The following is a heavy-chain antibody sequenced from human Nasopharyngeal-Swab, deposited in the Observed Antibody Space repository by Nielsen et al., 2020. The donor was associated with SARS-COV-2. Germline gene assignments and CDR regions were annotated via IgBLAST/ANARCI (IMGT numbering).Heavy chain of an antibody. D-gene: IGHD3-10*01. CDR3: AKGYGSGSYGALDV. CDR2: ISGTDEIT. J-gene: IGHJ3*01. V-gene: IGHV3-23*01. Sequence: WLRQSTWQGLEWVSTISGTDEITYYADSVKGRLTISRDNSKNTLFLQMNSLRAEDTAKYYCAKGYGSGSYGALDVWGQGTMVTVSS.